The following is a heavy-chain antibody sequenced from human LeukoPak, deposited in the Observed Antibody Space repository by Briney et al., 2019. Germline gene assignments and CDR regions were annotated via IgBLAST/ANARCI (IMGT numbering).Heavy chain of an antibody. CDR1: GFTFSNAW. J-gene: IGHJ4*02. Sequence: GGSLGLSCAASGFTFSNAWMNWVRQAPGKGLEWVGRIKSKTDGGTTDYAAPVKGRFTISRDDSKNTLYLQMNSLKTEDTAVYYCTTGYYDSSGYYIDYWGQGTLVTVSS. CDR3: TTGYYDSSGYYIDY. D-gene: IGHD3-22*01. CDR2: IKSKTDGGTT. V-gene: IGHV3-15*07.